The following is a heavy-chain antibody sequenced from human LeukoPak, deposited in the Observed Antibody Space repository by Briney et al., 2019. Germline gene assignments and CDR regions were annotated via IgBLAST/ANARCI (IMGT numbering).Heavy chain of an antibody. V-gene: IGHV3-74*01. CDR3: ARGPDHGGSYYHD. J-gene: IGHJ4*02. CDR1: GSTLSNYA. D-gene: IGHD1-26*01. Sequence: GGSLRLSCAASGSTLSNYAISWVRQAPGKGLVWVSRINSDGSIKEYADSVKGRFTISRDNAKNTLFLQMNSLRVEDTAVYYCARGPDHGGSYYHDWGQGTPVTVSS. CDR2: INSDGSIK.